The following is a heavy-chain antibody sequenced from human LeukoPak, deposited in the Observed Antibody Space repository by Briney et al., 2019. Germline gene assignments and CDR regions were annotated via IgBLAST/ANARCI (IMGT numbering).Heavy chain of an antibody. Sequence: PGRSLGLSCAASGFTFSSYGMHWVRQAPGKGLEWVAGRWYDGSNKYYADSVKGRFTISRDNSKNTLYLQMNSLRAEDTAVYYCAKDWHYYDSSGYFDYWGQGTLVTVSS. CDR3: AKDWHYYDSSGYFDY. D-gene: IGHD3-22*01. V-gene: IGHV3-33*06. CDR2: RWYDGSNK. J-gene: IGHJ4*02. CDR1: GFTFSSYG.